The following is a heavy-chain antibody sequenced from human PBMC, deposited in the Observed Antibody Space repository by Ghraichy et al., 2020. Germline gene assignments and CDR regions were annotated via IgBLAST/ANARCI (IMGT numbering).Heavy chain of an antibody. V-gene: IGHV3-23*01. CDR2: ISGSGDST. J-gene: IGHJ4*02. CDR3: SGRWRQWLVGDF. Sequence: RGSLRLSCVASGFTFSDSAMSWVRQAPGKGLEWVAGISGSGDSTDYADSVKGRFTISRDNSKNTLYVEMNSLRVEDTAVYYCSGRWRQWLVGDFWGQGIPVTVSS. D-gene: IGHD6-19*01. CDR1: GFTFSDSA.